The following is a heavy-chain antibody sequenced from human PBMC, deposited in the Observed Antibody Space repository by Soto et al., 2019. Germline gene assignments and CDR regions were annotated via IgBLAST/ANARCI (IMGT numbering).Heavy chain of an antibody. D-gene: IGHD3-22*01. Sequence: GGSLRLSCAGSGFTLTRSAVSWVRQAPGKGLEWVSGISAGGGGTYYADSVKGRFTISRDNSKNTLYLQMNSLRAEDTAVYYCARDRRYYYDNSGPLDYWGQGTLVTVSS. J-gene: IGHJ4*02. CDR1: GFTLTRSA. V-gene: IGHV3-23*01. CDR3: ARDRRYYYDNSGPLDY. CDR2: ISAGGGGT.